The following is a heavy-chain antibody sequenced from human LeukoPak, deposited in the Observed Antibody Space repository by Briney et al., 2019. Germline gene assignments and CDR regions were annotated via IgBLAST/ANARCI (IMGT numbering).Heavy chain of an antibody. CDR1: EFTISSYG. D-gene: IGHD2-2*01. J-gene: IGHJ5*02. CDR3: AKDCSSTSCA. Sequence: GRSLRLSCAASEFTISSYGMHWVRQAPGKGLEWVAVISYDGSNKYYADSVKGRFTISRDNSKNTLYLQMNSLRAEDTAVYYCAKDCSSTSCAWGQGPLVTVSS. CDR2: ISYDGSNK. V-gene: IGHV3-30*18.